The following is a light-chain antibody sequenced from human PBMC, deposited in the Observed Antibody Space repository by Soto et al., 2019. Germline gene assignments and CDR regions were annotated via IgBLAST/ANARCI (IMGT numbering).Light chain of an antibody. V-gene: IGKV1-27*01. CDR2: AAS. CDR1: QGINNY. Sequence: DIPMTQSPSSLSASVGDRVTITCRARQGINNYLAWYQQKPGKVPKLLIYAASTLQSGVPSRFSGSGSGTDYTLTISSLQPEDVATYYCQQSYNIVWTFGQETKIEIK. J-gene: IGKJ1*01. CDR3: QQSYNIVWT.